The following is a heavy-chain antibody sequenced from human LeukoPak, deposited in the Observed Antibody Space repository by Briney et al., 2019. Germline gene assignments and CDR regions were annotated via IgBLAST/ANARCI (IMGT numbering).Heavy chain of an antibody. CDR1: GGSISSYY. CDR3: ASGASDYSYGFSLSRRYMDV. Sequence: SETLSLTCTVSGGSISSYYWSWIPQPPGKGLEGSGYIYYSGSTKYNPSLQRRVTISVDTSKNELFLKLNHVTAAETAVDYCASGASDYSYGFSLSRRYMDVWGKGTTVPVSS. J-gene: IGHJ6*03. CDR2: IYYSGST. V-gene: IGHV4-59*01. D-gene: IGHD5-18*01.